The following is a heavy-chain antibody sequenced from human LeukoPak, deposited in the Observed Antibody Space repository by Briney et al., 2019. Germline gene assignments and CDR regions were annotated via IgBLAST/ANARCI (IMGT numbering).Heavy chain of an antibody. CDR3: AREATTTLDY. V-gene: IGHV4-59*01. Sequence: PSETLSLTCTVSGGSISIYYWNWIRQSPGKGPEWIGYVYYNGNTNYNPSLKSRVTISVDPSKNQFFLRLTSVTAADTAVYYCAREATTTLDYWGQGTLVTVSS. D-gene: IGHD1/OR15-1a*01. CDR1: GGSISIYY. CDR2: VYYNGNT. J-gene: IGHJ4*02.